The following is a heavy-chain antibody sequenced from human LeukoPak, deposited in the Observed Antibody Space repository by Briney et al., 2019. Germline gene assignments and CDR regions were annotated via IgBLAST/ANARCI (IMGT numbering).Heavy chain of an antibody. CDR2: IKSDGST. CDR1: RLTFSDYA. V-gene: IGHV3-74*01. Sequence: GGSLRLSCAASRLTFSDYAMTWVRQAPGKGLVWVSRIKSDGSTNYADSVKGRFTISRDNAKNTVSLQMNSLRAEDTGVYYCARAPSEIGGYYPEYFRHWGQGTLVTVSS. J-gene: IGHJ1*01. CDR3: ARAPSEIGGYYPEYFRH. D-gene: IGHD3-22*01.